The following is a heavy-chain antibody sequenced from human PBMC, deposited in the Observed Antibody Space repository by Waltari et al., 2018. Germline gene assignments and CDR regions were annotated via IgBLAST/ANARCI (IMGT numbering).Heavy chain of an antibody. J-gene: IGHJ3*02. Sequence: QLQLQESGPGLVKPSETLSLTCTVHGGPLTSRSSYWGRIRHPPGKGLEWIGSIYYSGSTYYNPSLKSRVTISVDTSKNQFSLKLSSVTAADTAVYYCARQDYYDSSGLDAFDIWGQGTMVTVSS. CDR2: IYYSGST. CDR1: GGPLTSRSSY. CDR3: ARQDYYDSSGLDAFDI. D-gene: IGHD3-22*01. V-gene: IGHV4-39*01.